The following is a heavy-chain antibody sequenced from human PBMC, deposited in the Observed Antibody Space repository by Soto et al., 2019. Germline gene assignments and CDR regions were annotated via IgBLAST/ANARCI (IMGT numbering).Heavy chain of an antibody. J-gene: IGHJ4*02. D-gene: IGHD3-22*01. CDR1: GGTFSSYA. V-gene: IGHV1-69*13. Sequence: GASVKVSCKASGGTFSSYAISWVRQAPEQGLERMGGIIPIFGTANYAQKFQGRVTITADESTSTAYMELSSLRSEDTAVYYCARVSPAYHDSSGYYPFDYWGQGTLVTVSS. CDR2: IIPIFGTA. CDR3: ARVSPAYHDSSGYYPFDY.